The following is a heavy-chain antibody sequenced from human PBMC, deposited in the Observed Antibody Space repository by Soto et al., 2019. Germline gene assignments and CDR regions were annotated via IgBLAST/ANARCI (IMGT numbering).Heavy chain of an antibody. CDR3: ARKATVTTCFDY. V-gene: IGHV4-31*03. CDR2: IYYSGST. CDR1: GGSISSGGYY. Sequence: QVQLQESGPGLVKPSQTLSLTCTVSGGSISSGGYYWSWIRQHPGKGLEWIGYIYYSGSTYYNPSLKSRVTLAVDTSKNQFALKLSSVTAADTAVYYCARKATVTTCFDYWGQGTLVTVSS. D-gene: IGHD4-17*01. J-gene: IGHJ4*02.